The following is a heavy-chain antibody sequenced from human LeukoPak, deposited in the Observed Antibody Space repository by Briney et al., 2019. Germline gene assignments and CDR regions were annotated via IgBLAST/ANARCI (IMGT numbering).Heavy chain of an antibody. CDR3: ARDAPSAVAGYDAFDI. CDR1: GYTFTIYY. J-gene: IGHJ3*02. Sequence: ASVKVSCKASGYTFTIYYMHWVRPAPGQGLEWMEIINPSGGSTSYAQKFQGRVTMTRDTSTSTVYMELNSLRSEDTAVYYCARDAPSAVAGYDAFDICGQGTMVTVSS. CDR2: INPSGGST. D-gene: IGHD6-19*01. V-gene: IGHV1-46*01.